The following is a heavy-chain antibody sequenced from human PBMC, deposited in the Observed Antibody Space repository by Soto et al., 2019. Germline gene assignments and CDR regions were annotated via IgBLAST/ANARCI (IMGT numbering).Heavy chain of an antibody. CDR3: ARFSAGSYNTYYLYYGMEV. D-gene: IGHD2-15*01. J-gene: IGHJ6*02. CDR2: ISAYNGNT. Sequence: QVPLVQTGAEVKKPGASVKVSCKASGYTFTSYGISWVRQAPGQGLDWMGWISAYNGNTKYAQDLQGRVTMTTDTSTSTAYMELSSLRSGDMAVSYCARFSAGSYNTYYLYYGMEVCGQGTTVTVSS. CDR1: GYTFTSYG. V-gene: IGHV1-18*03.